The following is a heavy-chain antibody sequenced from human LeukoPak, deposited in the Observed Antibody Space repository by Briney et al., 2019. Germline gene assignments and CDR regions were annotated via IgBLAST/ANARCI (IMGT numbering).Heavy chain of an antibody. D-gene: IGHD2-15*01. CDR3: ARVCRGSSCSS. CDR1: GFTFSSYE. CDR2: ISSSGSTI. J-gene: IGHJ3*01. Sequence: GGSLRLSCAASGFTFSSYEMNWVRQAPGKGLEWVSYISSSGSTIYYADSVKGRFTISRDNAKNSLYLQMNSLRAEDTAVYYCARVCRGSSCSSWGQGTMVTVSS. V-gene: IGHV3-48*03.